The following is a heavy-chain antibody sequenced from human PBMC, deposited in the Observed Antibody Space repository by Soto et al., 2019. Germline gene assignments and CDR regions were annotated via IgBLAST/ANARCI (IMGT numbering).Heavy chain of an antibody. CDR1: GYTFTGYY. V-gene: IGHV1-2*02. Sequence: VKVSCKASGYTFTGYYMHWVRQAPGQGLEWMGWINPNSGGTNYAQKFQGRVTMTRDTSISTAYMELSRLRSDDTAVYYCARDHGLYYDSSGYYYFDYWGQGTLVTVSS. CDR3: ARDHGLYYDSSGYYYFDY. J-gene: IGHJ4*02. CDR2: INPNSGGT. D-gene: IGHD3-22*01.